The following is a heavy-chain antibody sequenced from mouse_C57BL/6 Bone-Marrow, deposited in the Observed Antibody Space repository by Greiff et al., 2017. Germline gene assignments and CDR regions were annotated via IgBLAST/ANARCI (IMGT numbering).Heavy chain of an antibody. J-gene: IGHJ3*01. Sequence: EVQRVESGGGLVQPGGSLKLSCAASGFTFSSYTMSWVRQTPEKRLEWVATISGGGGNTYYPDSVKGRFTISRDNAKNTLYLQMSSLRSEDTALYDCARPYYSNYGFAYWGQGTLVTVSA. D-gene: IGHD2-5*01. CDR1: GFTFSSYT. V-gene: IGHV5-9*01. CDR2: ISGGGGNT. CDR3: ARPYYSNYGFAY.